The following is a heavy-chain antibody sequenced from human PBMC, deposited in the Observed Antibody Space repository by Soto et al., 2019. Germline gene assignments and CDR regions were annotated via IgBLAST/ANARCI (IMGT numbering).Heavy chain of an antibody. CDR2: INGDGSEK. D-gene: IGHD6-13*01. V-gene: IGHV3-7*03. CDR3: TRDPISTAGISVY. J-gene: IGHJ4*02. CDR1: GFTFSDYW. Sequence: GGSLRLSXEASGFTFSDYWMSWVRQAPGKGLEWVANINGDGSEKYYVDSVKGRLTISRDNAKNSLYLEMKSLRVEDTAVYYCTRDPISTAGISVYWGQGTLVTVSS.